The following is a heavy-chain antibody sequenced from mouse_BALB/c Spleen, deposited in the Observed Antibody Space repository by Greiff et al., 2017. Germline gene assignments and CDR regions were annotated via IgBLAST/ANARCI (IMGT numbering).Heavy chain of an antibody. V-gene: IGHV5-9-3*01. CDR3: ARDYGNYDWDGRNYFDY. D-gene: IGHD2-1*01. CDR2: ISSGGSYT. J-gene: IGHJ2*01. CDR1: GFTFSSYA. Sequence: DVKLVESGGGLVKPGGSLKLSCAASGFTFSSYAMSWVRQTPEKRLEWVATISSGGSYTYYPDSVKGRFTISRDNAKNTLYLQMSSLRSEDTAMYYCARDYGNYDWDGRNYFDYWGQGTTLTVSS.